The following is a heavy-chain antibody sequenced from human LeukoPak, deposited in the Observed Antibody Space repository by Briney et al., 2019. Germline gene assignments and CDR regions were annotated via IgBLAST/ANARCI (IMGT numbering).Heavy chain of an antibody. D-gene: IGHD2-8*01. Sequence: ASVKVSCKASGGTFSSYEISWVRQAPGQGLEWMGGIIPMFGTANYAQKFQGRVTITADKSTSTAYIELRSLKSEDTAVYYCARRYCTNGICYDDRGAFDIWGQGTMVTVSS. CDR2: IIPMFGTA. CDR3: ARRYCTNGICYDDRGAFDI. J-gene: IGHJ3*02. CDR1: GGTFSSYE. V-gene: IGHV1-69*06.